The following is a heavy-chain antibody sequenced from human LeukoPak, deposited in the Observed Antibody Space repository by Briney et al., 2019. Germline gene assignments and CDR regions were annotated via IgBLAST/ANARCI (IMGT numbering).Heavy chain of an antibody. D-gene: IGHD5-18*01. CDR1: GGSISSYY. CDR3: ARVQYSYDSRYYFDY. Sequence: PSETLSLTCSVSGGSISSYYWSWIRQPPGKGLQWIGYIFYSGSTNYNPSLKSRVTISVDTSKNQFSLKLSSVTDADTAVYYCARVQYSYDSRYYFDYWGQGTLVTVSS. J-gene: IGHJ4*02. CDR2: IFYSGST. V-gene: IGHV4-59*01.